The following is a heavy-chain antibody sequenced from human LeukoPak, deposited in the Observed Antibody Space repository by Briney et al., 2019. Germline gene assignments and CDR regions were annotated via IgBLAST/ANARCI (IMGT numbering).Heavy chain of an antibody. CDR1: RFAFSSYS. J-gene: IGHJ4*02. V-gene: IGHV3-21*01. CDR2: ISSSSSYI. D-gene: IGHD5-18*01. Sequence: PGGSLRLSCAASRFAFSSYSMNWVRQAPGKGLEWVSSISSSSSYIYYADSVKGRFTISRDNAKNSLYLQMNSLRAEDTAVYYCARDLDSYGSDYWGQGTLVTVSS. CDR3: ARDLDSYGSDY.